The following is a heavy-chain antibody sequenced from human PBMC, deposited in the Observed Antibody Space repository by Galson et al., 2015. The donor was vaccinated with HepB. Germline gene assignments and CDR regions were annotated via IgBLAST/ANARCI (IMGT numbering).Heavy chain of an antibody. CDR2: ISGSGGST. Sequence: SLRLSCAASGFTFSSYAMSWVRQAPGKGLEWVSAISGSGGSTYYADSVKGRFTISRDNSKNTLYLQMNSLRSEDTAVYYCARSKEAIVGATYFDYWGQGTLVTVSS. V-gene: IGHV3-23*01. J-gene: IGHJ4*02. D-gene: IGHD1-26*01. CDR1: GFTFSSYA. CDR3: ARSKEAIVGATYFDY.